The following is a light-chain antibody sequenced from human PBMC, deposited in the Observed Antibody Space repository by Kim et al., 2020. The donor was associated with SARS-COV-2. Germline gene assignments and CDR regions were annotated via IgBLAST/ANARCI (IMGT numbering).Light chain of an antibody. CDR1: SSDIGGYNY. J-gene: IGLJ1*01. V-gene: IGLV2-8*01. CDR2: EVY. Sequence: QSALTQPPSASGSPGQSVTISCTGSSSDIGGYNYVSWYQQHPGKAPRLIIYEVYKRPSGVPSRFYGSKSGNTASLTVSGLQPEDEDDYYCSAYTGRNTLVFGTGTKVTVL. CDR3: SAYTGRNTLV.